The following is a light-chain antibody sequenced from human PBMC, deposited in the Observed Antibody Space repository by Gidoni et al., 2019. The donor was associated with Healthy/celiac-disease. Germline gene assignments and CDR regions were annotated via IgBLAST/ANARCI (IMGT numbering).Light chain of an antibody. J-gene: IGKJ4*01. CDR2: AAS. CDR3: QQSYSTPVT. CDR1: KSISSY. V-gene: IGKV1-39*01. Sequence: SPSSLSASVGAKVSITCRASKSISSYLNWYQQKPGKTPKLLIYAASSLQSGVPSRFSGSGSGTDFTLTISSLQPEDFAAYYCQQSYSTPVTFGGGTKVEIK.